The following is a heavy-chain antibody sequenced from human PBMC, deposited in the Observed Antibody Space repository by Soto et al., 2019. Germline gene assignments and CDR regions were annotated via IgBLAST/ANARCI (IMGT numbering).Heavy chain of an antibody. CDR2: ISKSGSVI. CDR3: ASVTLRFSYAIEG. CDR1: GLTFSNYE. Sequence: PGGSLRLSCSGSGLTFSNYEMHWVRQAPGKGLEWLSYISKSGSVIYYADSVKGRFTISRDNTKNFLYLQMNSLRAEDTAVYFCASVTLRFSYAIEGWCQGTTLTAS. J-gene: IGHJ6*02. V-gene: IGHV3-48*03. D-gene: IGHD3-3*01.